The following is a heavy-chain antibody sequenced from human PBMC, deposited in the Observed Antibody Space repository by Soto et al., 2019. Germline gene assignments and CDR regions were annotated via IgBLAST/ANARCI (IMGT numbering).Heavy chain of an antibody. CDR3: ARFGYSSSWYPGNWFDP. J-gene: IGHJ5*02. CDR1: GGSFSGYY. V-gene: IGHV4-34*01. Sequence: SEALSLTCAVYGGSFSGYYWSWIRQPPGKGLEWIGEINHSGSTNYNPSLKSRVTISVDTSKNQFSLKLSSVTAADTAVYYCARFGYSSSWYPGNWFDPWGQGTLVTVSS. D-gene: IGHD6-13*01. CDR2: INHSGST.